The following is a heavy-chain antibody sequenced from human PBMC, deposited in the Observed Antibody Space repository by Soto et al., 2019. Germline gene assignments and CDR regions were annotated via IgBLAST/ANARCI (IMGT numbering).Heavy chain of an antibody. CDR2: IYYSGST. CDR3: ARTKQQLVFDY. Sequence: SETLSLTCTVSGGSISSGGYYWSWIRQHPGKGLEWIGYIYYSGSTYYNPSLKSRVTISVDTSKNQFSLKLSSVTAADTAVYYCARTKQQLVFDYWGQGTLVTVSS. V-gene: IGHV4-31*03. J-gene: IGHJ4*02. CDR1: GGSISSGGYY. D-gene: IGHD6-13*01.